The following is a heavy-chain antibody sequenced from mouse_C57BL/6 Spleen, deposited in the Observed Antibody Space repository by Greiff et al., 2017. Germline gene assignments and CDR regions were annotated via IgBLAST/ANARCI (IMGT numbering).Heavy chain of an antibody. CDR2: IYPGDGDP. CDR1: GYAFSSYW. J-gene: IGHJ3*01. V-gene: IGHV1-80*01. CDR3: AREVSYSNYGAY. D-gene: IGHD2-5*01. Sequence: VQLQQSGAELVKPGASVKISCKASGYAFSSYWLTWVKQRPGKGLEWIGQIYPGDGDPNYNGKFKGKATLTADNSSSTAYMQLSSLTSEDAAVFVCAREVSYSNYGAYWGQGTLVTGSA.